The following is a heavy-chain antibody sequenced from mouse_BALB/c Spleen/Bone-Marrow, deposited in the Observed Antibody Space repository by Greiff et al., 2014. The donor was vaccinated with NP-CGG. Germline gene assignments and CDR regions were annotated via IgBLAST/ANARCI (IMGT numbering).Heavy chain of an antibody. CDR3: ARRDGSTYYYAMDY. V-gene: IGHV1-80*01. J-gene: IGHJ4*01. Sequence: VHLVESGAELVRPGSSVKISCKASGYAFSNYWMNWVKQRPGQGLEWIGRIYPGDGDTNYNGKFKGKATLTADKSSSTAYMQLSSLTSEDSAVYFCARRDGSTYYYAMDYWGQGTSVTVSS. CDR2: IYPGDGDT. D-gene: IGHD1-1*01. CDR1: GYAFSNYW.